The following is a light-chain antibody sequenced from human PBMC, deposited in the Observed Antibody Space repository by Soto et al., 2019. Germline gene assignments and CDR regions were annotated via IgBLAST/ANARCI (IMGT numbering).Light chain of an antibody. CDR1: QSVSISY. J-gene: IGKJ1*01. Sequence: EIVLTQSPDTLSLSPGERATHSCRASQSVSISYLAWYQQKPGQAPRLLIYGTSSRATGIPDRFSGSGSGTDFTLTISRLEPEDFAVYYCQQYGSSPRTFGQGTKVDIK. CDR2: GTS. V-gene: IGKV3-20*01. CDR3: QQYGSSPRT.